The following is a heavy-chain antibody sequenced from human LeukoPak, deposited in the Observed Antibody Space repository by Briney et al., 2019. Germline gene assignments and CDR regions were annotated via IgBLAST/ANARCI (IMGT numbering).Heavy chain of an antibody. CDR1: GGYFSGYY. D-gene: IGHD1-7*01. CDR2: INHSGST. Sequence: PSGSLRLSCAVSGGYFSGYYLSWIRQPPGKGLEWIWEINHSGSTNYNPYLESRVIISLDTYKNKFFLKLSSVTAADTAVYYWARKGYNWNYVRAFDIWGQGTMVTVSS. J-gene: IGHJ3*02. V-gene: IGHV4-34*01. CDR3: ARKGYNWNYVRAFDI.